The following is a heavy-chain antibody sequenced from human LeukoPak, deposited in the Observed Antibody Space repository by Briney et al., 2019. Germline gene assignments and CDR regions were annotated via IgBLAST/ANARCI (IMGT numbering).Heavy chain of an antibody. J-gene: IGHJ4*02. CDR3: ARVDAYCRSSTCYPDY. D-gene: IGHD2-2*01. V-gene: IGHV1-18*01. Sequence: ASVKVSCKASGYTFTSYGVTWVRQAPGQGLEWMGWTSGDNGNTNHAQKLQGRVTMTTDTSTSTAYMELRSLTSDDTAVYYCARVDAYCRSSTCYPDYWGQGTLVTVSS. CDR1: GYTFTSYG. CDR2: TSGDNGNT.